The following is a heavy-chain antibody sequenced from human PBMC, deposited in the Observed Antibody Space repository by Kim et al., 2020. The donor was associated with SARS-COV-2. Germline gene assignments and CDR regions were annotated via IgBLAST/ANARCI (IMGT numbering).Heavy chain of an antibody. Sequence: GGSLRLSCAASGFTFSSYSMNWVRQAPGKGLEWVSSISSSSSYIYYADSVKGRFTISRDNAKNSLYPQMNSLRAEDTAVYYCARDGYSGSYYDYWGQGTLVTVSS. J-gene: IGHJ4*02. V-gene: IGHV3-21*01. D-gene: IGHD1-26*01. CDR3: ARDGYSGSYYDY. CDR2: ISSSSSYI. CDR1: GFTFSSYS.